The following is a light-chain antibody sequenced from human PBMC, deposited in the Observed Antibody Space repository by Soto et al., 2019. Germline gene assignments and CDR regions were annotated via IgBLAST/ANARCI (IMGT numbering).Light chain of an antibody. J-gene: IGLJ1*01. Sequence: QSVLTQPASVSGSPGPSITISCTGTSSDVGGYNYVSWYQQHPGKAPKLMIYDVTTRPSGVSNRFSGSKSGNTASLTISGLQPEDEADYYCSSYTSSSTRVFGTGTKVTVL. CDR3: SSYTSSSTRV. CDR1: SSDVGGYNY. V-gene: IGLV2-14*01. CDR2: DVT.